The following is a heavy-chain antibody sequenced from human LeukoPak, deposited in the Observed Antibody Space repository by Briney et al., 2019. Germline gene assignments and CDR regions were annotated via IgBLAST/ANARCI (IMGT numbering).Heavy chain of an antibody. CDR3: AKGLFDWRSGSDY. V-gene: IGHV3-23*01. D-gene: IGHD3-9*01. Sequence: GGSLRLSCAASGFTFSGCAMSWVRQAPGKGLEWVSAIRGSGGTTYYADSVKGRFTISRDNSKDTLYLQMNSLRAEDTAVYYCAKGLFDWRSGSDYWGQGTLVTVS. CDR2: IRGSGGTT. CDR1: GFTFSGCA. J-gene: IGHJ4*02.